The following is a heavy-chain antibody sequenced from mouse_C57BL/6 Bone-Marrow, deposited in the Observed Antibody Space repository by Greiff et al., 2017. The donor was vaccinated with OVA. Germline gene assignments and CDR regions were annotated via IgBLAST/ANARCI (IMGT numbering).Heavy chain of an antibody. Sequence: EVQLQQSGPELVKPGGSVKMSCKASGYTFTDYNMHWVKQSHGKSLEWIGYINPNNGGTSYNQKFKGKATLTVNKSSSTAYMELRSLTSEDSAVYYCASYYYGTFDYWGQGTTLTVSS. V-gene: IGHV1-22*01. CDR2: INPNNGGT. CDR1: GYTFTDYN. CDR3: ASYYYGTFDY. D-gene: IGHD1-1*01. J-gene: IGHJ2*01.